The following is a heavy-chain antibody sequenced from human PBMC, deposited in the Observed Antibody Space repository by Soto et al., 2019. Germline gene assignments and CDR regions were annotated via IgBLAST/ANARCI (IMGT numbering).Heavy chain of an antibody. V-gene: IGHV3-23*01. Sequence: EVQLLEYGGGLEQPGGSLRLSCAASGFTFSSFAMSWVRQAPGKGLEWVSAISGSGGSTYYADSVKGRFTISRDNSKNTLYLQMNSLRAEDTAVYYCAKISSGVGATPDAFDIWGQGTMVTVSS. J-gene: IGHJ3*02. CDR3: AKISSGVGATPDAFDI. D-gene: IGHD1-26*01. CDR2: ISGSGGST. CDR1: GFTFSSFA.